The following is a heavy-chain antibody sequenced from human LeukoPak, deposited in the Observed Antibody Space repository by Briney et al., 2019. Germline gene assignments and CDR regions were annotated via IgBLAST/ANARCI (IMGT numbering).Heavy chain of an antibody. J-gene: IGHJ4*02. CDR2: ILPIFGTA. V-gene: IGHV1-69*01. CDR3: ARAPDYGGNLYFDY. CDR1: GGTFSRLT. Sequence: GASVKVSCKASGGTFSRLTISWVRQAPGQGLEWMGGILPIFGTANYAQKFQGRVTITADESTSTAYMELSSLRSEDTAVYYCARAPDYGGNLYFDYWGQGTLVTVSS. D-gene: IGHD4-23*01.